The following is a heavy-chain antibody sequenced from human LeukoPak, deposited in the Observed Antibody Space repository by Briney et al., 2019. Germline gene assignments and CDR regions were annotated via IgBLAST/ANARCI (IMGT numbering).Heavy chain of an antibody. CDR1: GYTFTSYY. D-gene: IGHD3-10*01. V-gene: IGHV1-46*01. CDR2: INPSGGST. Sequence: ASVKVSCKASGYTFTSYYMHWVRQAPGQGLEWMGIINPSGGSTSYAQKFQGRVTMTRDMSTSTVYMELSSLRSEDTAVYYCARDSIGPPGEYYYYMDVWAKGPRSPSP. CDR3: ARDSIGPPGEYYYYMDV. J-gene: IGHJ6*03.